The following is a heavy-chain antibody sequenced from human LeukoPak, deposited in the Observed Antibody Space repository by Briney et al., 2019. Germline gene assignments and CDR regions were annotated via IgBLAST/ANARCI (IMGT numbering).Heavy chain of an antibody. CDR3: ARGDSRGWYYIYYFDY. CDR1: GGSFSGYY. CDR2: INHSGST. Sequence: SETLSLTCAVYGGSFSGYYWSWIRQPPGKGLEWIGEINHSGSTNYNPSLKSRVTISVDTSKNQFSLKLSSVTAADTAVYYCARGDSRGWYYIYYFDYWGQGTLVTVSS. V-gene: IGHV4-34*01. D-gene: IGHD6-19*01. J-gene: IGHJ4*02.